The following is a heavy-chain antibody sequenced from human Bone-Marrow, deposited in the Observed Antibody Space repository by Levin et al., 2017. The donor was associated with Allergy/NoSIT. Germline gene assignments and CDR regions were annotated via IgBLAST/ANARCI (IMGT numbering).Heavy chain of an antibody. D-gene: IGHD3-22*01. CDR3: AKIYDVNGFYYLGGS. J-gene: IGHJ5*02. V-gene: IGHV3-72*01. CDR1: GFAFSDHY. CDR2: TRNRANSHTT. Sequence: PGGSLRLSCAASGFAFSDHYMDWVRQAPGKGPEWVGRTRNRANSHTTEYAASVKGRFTISRDDSHNSMYLQMNSLKPEDTAVYYCAKIYDVNGFYYLGGSWGQGTLVTVSS.